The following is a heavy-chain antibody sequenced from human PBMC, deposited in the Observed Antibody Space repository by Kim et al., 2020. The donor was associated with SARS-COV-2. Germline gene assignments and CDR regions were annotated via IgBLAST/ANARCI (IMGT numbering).Heavy chain of an antibody. Sequence: TNDADSMKGRFTISRENAKNSLYLQMNSLSAEDTAVYYCARVDYDYGVGYWGQGTLVTVSS. V-gene: IGHV3-11*06. J-gene: IGHJ4*02. D-gene: IGHD4-17*01. CDR3: ARVDYDYGVGY. CDR2: T.